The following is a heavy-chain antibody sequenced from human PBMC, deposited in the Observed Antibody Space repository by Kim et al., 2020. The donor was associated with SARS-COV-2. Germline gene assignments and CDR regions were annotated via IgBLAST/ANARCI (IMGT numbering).Heavy chain of an antibody. CDR2: ISAYNGNT. V-gene: IGHV1-18*01. Sequence: ASVKVSCKASGYTFTSYGISWVRQAPGQGLEWMGWISAYNGNTNYAQKLQGRVTMTTDTSTSTAYMELRSLRSDDTAVYYCARALSEVAAAGNTGIYYYYYGMDVWGQGTTVTVSS. D-gene: IGHD6-13*01. CDR1: GYTFTSYG. CDR3: ARALSEVAAAGNTGIYYYYYGMDV. J-gene: IGHJ6*02.